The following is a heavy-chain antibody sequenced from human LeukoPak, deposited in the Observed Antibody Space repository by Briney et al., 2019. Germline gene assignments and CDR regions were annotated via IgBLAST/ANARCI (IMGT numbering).Heavy chain of an antibody. Sequence: GASVTVSFKGSGYTFTIYGISWVGQAQGQGREGMGWISAYNGNTNYAQKLQGRVTMTTDTSTSTAYMELRSLRSDDTAVYYCARDRRGAILDYWGQGTLVTVSS. CDR1: GYTFTIYG. CDR3: ARDRRGAILDY. J-gene: IGHJ4*02. D-gene: IGHD3-16*02. V-gene: IGHV1-18*04. CDR2: ISAYNGNT.